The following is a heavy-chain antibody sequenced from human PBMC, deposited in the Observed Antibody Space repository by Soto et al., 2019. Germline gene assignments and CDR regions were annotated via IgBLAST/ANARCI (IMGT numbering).Heavy chain of an antibody. D-gene: IGHD1-7*01. CDR2: ISGSGGST. Sequence: GGSLRLSCAASGFTFSSYAVSWVRQAPGKGLEWVSAISGSGGSTYYADSVKGRFTISRDNSKNTLYLQMNSLRAEDTAVYYCAKPSLGTGTHRPFDYCGEGTLVTVSS. CDR1: GFTFSSYA. J-gene: IGHJ4*02. CDR3: AKPSLGTGTHRPFDY. V-gene: IGHV3-23*01.